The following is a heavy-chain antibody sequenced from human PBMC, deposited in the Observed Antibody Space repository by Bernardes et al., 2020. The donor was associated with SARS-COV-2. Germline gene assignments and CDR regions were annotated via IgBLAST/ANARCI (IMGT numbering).Heavy chain of an antibody. CDR2: IRGSGTTT. Sequence: GGSLRLSCAASGFTFSSYAMSWVRQAPGKGLEWVSAIRGSGTTTFYADPVKGRFTISRDNSKNTLYLQMNSLRAEDTAVYFCATLGGSFSYYAIDVWGQGTTVTVSS. CDR1: GFTFSSYA. D-gene: IGHD1-26*01. V-gene: IGHV3-23*01. CDR3: ATLGGSFSYYAIDV. J-gene: IGHJ6*02.